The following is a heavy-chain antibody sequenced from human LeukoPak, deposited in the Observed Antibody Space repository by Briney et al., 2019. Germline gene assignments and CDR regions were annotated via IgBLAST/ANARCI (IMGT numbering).Heavy chain of an antibody. CDR1: GGTFSSYA. CDR3: ARDIHTVTNIEVFDY. Sequence: SVKVSCKASGGTFSSYAISWVRQAPGQGLEWMGRIIPIFGTANYAQKFQGRVTITTDESTSTAYMELSSLRSEDTAVYYCARDIHTVTNIEVFDYWGQGTLVTVSS. V-gene: IGHV1-69*05. D-gene: IGHD4-17*01. J-gene: IGHJ4*02. CDR2: IIPIFGTA.